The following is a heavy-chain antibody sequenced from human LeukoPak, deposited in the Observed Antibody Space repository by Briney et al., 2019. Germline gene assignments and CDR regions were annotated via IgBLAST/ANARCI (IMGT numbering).Heavy chain of an antibody. J-gene: IGHJ6*03. CDR1: GFTFSSYG. Sequence: GGSLRLSCAASGFTFSSYGMHWVRQAPGKGLEWVAFIRYDGSNKYYADSVKGRFTISRDNSKNTLYLQMNSLRAEDTAVYYCAKDPGVVVPSEEPYYYMDVWGKGTTVTVSS. CDR2: IRYDGSNK. D-gene: IGHD2-15*01. V-gene: IGHV3-30*02. CDR3: AKDPGVVVPSEEPYYYMDV.